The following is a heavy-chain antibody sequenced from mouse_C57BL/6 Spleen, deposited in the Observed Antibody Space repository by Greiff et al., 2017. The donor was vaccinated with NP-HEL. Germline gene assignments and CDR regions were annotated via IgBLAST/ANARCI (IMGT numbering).Heavy chain of an antibody. V-gene: IGHV5-17*01. J-gene: IGHJ3*01. CDR3: ARAYYSNSWFAY. D-gene: IGHD2-5*01. CDR2: LSSGSSTL. Sequence: EVMLVESGGGLVKPGGSLKLSCAASGFTFSDYGMHWVRQAPEKGLEWVAYLSSGSSTLYYADTVKGRFTISSDNAKNTLFLQMTSLRSEDTAMYYCARAYYSNSWFAYWGQGTLVTVSA. CDR1: GFTFSDYG.